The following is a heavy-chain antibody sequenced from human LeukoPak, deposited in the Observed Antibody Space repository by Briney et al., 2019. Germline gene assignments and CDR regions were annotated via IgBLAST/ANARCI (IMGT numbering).Heavy chain of an antibody. CDR3: ARPGTGYDAFDI. Sequence: GGSLRLSCAASGFTFDDYAMHWVRQAPGKGLEWVSGISWNSGSIGYADSVKGRFTISRDNAKNSLYLQMNSLRAEDTALYYCARPGTGYDAFDIWGQGTMVTVSS. CDR1: GFTFDDYA. CDR2: ISWNSGSI. J-gene: IGHJ3*02. V-gene: IGHV3-9*01. D-gene: IGHD3/OR15-3a*01.